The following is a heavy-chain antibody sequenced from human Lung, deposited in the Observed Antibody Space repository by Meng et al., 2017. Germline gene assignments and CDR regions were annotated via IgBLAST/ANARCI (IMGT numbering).Heavy chain of an antibody. Sequence: QVQLVQSGAEVKKPVASVKVSCKPSGYNFPDYWLHWVRRAPGQGLEWMGRIDPKSGDTHYAQRFQGRVTMTGDTSISTAYMELSGLRSDDTAMYYCARDEDISAAGKLFGDYWGRGTLVTVSS. CDR1: GYNFPDYW. CDR2: IDPKSGDT. V-gene: IGHV1-2*06. J-gene: IGHJ4*02. D-gene: IGHD6-13*01. CDR3: ARDEDISAAGKLFGDY.